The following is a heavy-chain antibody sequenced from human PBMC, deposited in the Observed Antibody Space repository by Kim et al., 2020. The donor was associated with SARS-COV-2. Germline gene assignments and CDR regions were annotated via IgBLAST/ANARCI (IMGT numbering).Heavy chain of an antibody. J-gene: IGHJ6*02. CDR3: ARWGRVGIFGVVTHYYYYYYGMDV. V-gene: IGHV1-18*01. CDR2: ISAYNGNT. CDR1: GYTFTSYG. D-gene: IGHD3-3*01. Sequence: ASVKVSCKASGYTFTSYGISWVRQAPGQGLEWMGWISAYNGNTNYAQKLQGRVTMTTDTSTSTAYMELRSLRSDDTAVYYCARWGRVGIFGVVTHYYYYYYGMDVWGQGTTVTVSS.